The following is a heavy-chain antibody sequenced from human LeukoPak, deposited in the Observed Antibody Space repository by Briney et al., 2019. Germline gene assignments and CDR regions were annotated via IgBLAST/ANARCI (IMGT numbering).Heavy chain of an antibody. V-gene: IGHV3-21*01. Sequence: PGGSLRLSCTVSGFTFSSYGMNWVRLAPGTGLQWVSFISSSSSSISYADSVKGRFIISRDNAKNSLYLQMSSLRAEDTAVYYCAKVAAAGTFDYWGQGTLVTVSS. J-gene: IGHJ4*02. CDR2: ISSSSSSI. CDR1: GFTFSSYG. D-gene: IGHD6-13*01. CDR3: AKVAAAGTFDY.